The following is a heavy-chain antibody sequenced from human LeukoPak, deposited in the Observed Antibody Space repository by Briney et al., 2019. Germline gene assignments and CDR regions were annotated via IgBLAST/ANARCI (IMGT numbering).Heavy chain of an antibody. CDR3: AKGWPGCDDGTCYSHYFDY. CDR2: IVAGGGGHT. V-gene: IGHV3-23*01. D-gene: IGHD2-15*01. CDR1: GVTFSSYA. J-gene: IGHJ4*02. Sequence: GASLRLSCAASGVTFSSYAMSWVRQAPGKGLEWVSGIVAGGGGHTYYADSVKGRFTISRDNSKNTLYLRMDTLRTEDTAVYYCAKGWPGCDDGTCYSHYFDYWGQGALVTVSP.